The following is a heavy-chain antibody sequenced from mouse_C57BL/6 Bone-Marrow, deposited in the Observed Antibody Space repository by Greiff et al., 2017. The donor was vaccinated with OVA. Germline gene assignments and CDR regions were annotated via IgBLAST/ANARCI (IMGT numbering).Heavy chain of an antibody. CDR2: IRSKSNNYAT. CDR1: GLSFNTYA. CDR3: VRHDVYWYFDV. J-gene: IGHJ1*03. Sequence: EVKLLESGGGLVQPKGSLKLSCAASGLSFNTYAMNWVRQAPGKGLEWVARIRSKSNNYATYYADSVKNRFTISRDDSESMLYLQMNNLKTEDTAMYYCVRHDVYWYFDVWGTGTTVTVSS. V-gene: IGHV10-1*01. D-gene: IGHD2-3*01.